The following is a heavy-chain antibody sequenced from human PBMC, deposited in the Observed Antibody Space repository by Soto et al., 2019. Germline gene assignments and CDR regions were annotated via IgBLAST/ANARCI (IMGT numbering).Heavy chain of an antibody. V-gene: IGHV4-59*01. J-gene: IGHJ4*02. CDR3: ARSRYCSGTNCVGGFDD. CDR2: VYYSWGT. Sequence: SETLSLTSSLSGGSISTYYWSWIRQPPGQGLEWIGYVYYSWGTNYNPSLKSRVTISVDTSRNQFSLRLSSVSAADTAVYYCARSRYCSGTNCVGGFDDWGQGTLVTVS. CDR1: GGSISTYY. D-gene: IGHD2-2*01.